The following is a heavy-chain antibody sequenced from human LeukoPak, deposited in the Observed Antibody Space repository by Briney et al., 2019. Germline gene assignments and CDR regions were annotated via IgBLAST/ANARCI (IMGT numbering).Heavy chain of an antibody. Sequence: AGGSLRLSCAASGFTVSSNYMSWVRQAPGKGLEWVSIIYRGDSTYYADSVKGLFTISRDNSKNRLYPQMNSLRAEDTAVYYCAGMSGTMVRGVIRVGYYMDVWGKGTTVTVSS. J-gene: IGHJ6*03. CDR2: IYRGDST. CDR3: AGMSGTMVRGVIRVGYYMDV. CDR1: GFTVSSNY. D-gene: IGHD3-10*01. V-gene: IGHV3-66*02.